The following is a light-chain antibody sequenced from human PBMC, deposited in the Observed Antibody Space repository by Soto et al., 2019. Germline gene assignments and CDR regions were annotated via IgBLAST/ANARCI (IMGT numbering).Light chain of an antibody. CDR3: QTWDTGARVV. J-gene: IGLJ2*01. V-gene: IGLV4-69*01. CDR1: SGHSSYA. CDR2: LSSDGSH. Sequence: QPVLTQSPSASASLGASVKLTCTLSSGHSSYAIAWHQQQPEKGPRYLMKLSSDGSHSKGDGIPDRFSGASSGAERHLTISSLQSEDEADYYCQTWDTGARVVFGGGTKVTVL.